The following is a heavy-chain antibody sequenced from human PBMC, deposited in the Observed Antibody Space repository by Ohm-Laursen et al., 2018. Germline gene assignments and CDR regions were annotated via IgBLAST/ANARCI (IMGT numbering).Heavy chain of an antibody. D-gene: IGHD4-17*01. CDR1: GFTFSSYG. V-gene: IGHV3-23*01. CDR3: ARTTQYGEFIPWYFDL. CDR2: ISGSGGST. Sequence: SLRLSCTASGFTFSSYGMNWVRQAPGKGLEWVSGISGSGGSTYYADSVQGRFTLSRDDAKNSLYLQMNSLRAEDTALYYCARTTQYGEFIPWYFDLWGRGTLVTVSS. J-gene: IGHJ2*01.